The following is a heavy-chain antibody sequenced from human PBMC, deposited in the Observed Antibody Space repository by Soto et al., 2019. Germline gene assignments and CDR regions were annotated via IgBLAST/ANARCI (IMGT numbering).Heavy chain of an antibody. CDR1: GGSISSGDYY. CDR2: IYYSGST. V-gene: IGHV4-30-4*01. Sequence: TLSLTCTVSGGSISSGDYYWSWIRQPPGKGLEWIGYIYYSGSTYYNPSLKSRVTISVDTSKNQFSLKLSSVTAADTAVYYCARVGGLGATTIDYWGQGTLVTGSS. CDR3: ARVGGLGATTIDY. D-gene: IGHD3-16*01. J-gene: IGHJ4*02.